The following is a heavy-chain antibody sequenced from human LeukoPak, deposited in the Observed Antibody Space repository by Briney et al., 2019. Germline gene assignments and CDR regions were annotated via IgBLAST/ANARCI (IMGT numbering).Heavy chain of an antibody. CDR2: ISYDGSNK. V-gene: IGHV3-30-3*01. Sequence: PGGSLRLSCAASGFIFSSYAMHWVRQAPGKGLEWVAVISYDGSNKYYADSVKGRFTISRDNSKNTLYLQMNSLRAEDTAVYYCAKDSEPFIVVVPAAPDYWGQGTLVTVSS. CDR1: GFIFSSYA. CDR3: AKDSEPFIVVVPAAPDY. D-gene: IGHD2-2*01. J-gene: IGHJ4*02.